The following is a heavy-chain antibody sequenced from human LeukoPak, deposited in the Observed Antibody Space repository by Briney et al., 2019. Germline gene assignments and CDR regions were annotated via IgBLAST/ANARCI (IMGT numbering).Heavy chain of an antibody. CDR3: AGIPPLGVLLWFGEFHYFDY. V-gene: IGHV4-39*01. Sequence: SETLSLTCTVSGGSISSSSYYWGWIRQPPGKGLEWIGSIYYSGSTYYNPSLKSRVTISVDTSKNQFSLKLSSVTAADTAVYYCAGIPPLGVLLWFGEFHYFDYWGQGTLVTVSS. J-gene: IGHJ4*02. D-gene: IGHD3-10*01. CDR2: IYYSGST. CDR1: GGSISSSSYY.